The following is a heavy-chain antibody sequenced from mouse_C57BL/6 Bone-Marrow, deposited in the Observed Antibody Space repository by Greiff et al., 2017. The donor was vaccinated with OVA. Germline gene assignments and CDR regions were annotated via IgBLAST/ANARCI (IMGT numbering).Heavy chain of an antibody. V-gene: IGHV1-64*01. CDR2: IHPNSGST. D-gene: IGHD4-1*01. J-gene: IGHJ1*03. Sequence: VQLQQPGAELVKPGASVKLSCKASGYTFTSYWMHWVKQRPGQGLEWIGMIHPNSGSTNYNEKFKSKATLTVDKSSSTAYMQLSSLTSEDSAVYYCAPLTGTLYWYFDVWGTGTTVTVSS. CDR1: GYTFTSYW. CDR3: APLTGTLYWYFDV.